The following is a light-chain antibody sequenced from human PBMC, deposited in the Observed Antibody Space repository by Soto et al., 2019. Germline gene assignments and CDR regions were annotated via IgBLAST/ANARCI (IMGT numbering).Light chain of an antibody. J-gene: IGKJ4*01. Sequence: DIQMTQSPSSLSASVGDRVTITCRASQSISSYLNWYQQKPGKAPKLLIYAASSLQSGVPSRFSGSGSGTDFTITISSLQPEDFATYYCQQSYSTPRALTFGGGTKVEIK. CDR2: AAS. V-gene: IGKV1-39*01. CDR3: QQSYSTPRALT. CDR1: QSISSY.